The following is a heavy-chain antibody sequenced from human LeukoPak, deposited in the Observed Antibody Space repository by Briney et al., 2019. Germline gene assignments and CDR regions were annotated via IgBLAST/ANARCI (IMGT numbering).Heavy chain of an antibody. CDR2: TYYRSKWYN. Sequence: SQTLSLTCAISGDSVSSNSAAWNWIRQSPSRGLEWLGRTYYRSKWYNDYAVSVKSRITINPDTPQNQFSLQLDSVTPEDTAVYYCARYVFTSRWFDPWGQGTLVTVSS. V-gene: IGHV6-1*01. D-gene: IGHD3-16*01. J-gene: IGHJ5*02. CDR1: GDSVSSNSAA. CDR3: ARYVFTSRWFDP.